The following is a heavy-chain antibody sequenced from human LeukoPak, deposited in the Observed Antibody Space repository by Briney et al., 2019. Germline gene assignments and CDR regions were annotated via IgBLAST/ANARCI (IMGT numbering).Heavy chain of an antibody. CDR1: GYTFTSYG. V-gene: IGHV1-18*01. Sequence: ASVKVSCKASGYTFTSYGISWVRQAPGQGLEWMGWISAYNGNTNYAQKLQGRVTMTTDTSTSTAYMELRSLRSDDTAVYYCARVKDSSGWYSASPRYYFDYWGQGTLVTVSP. CDR2: ISAYNGNT. CDR3: ARVKDSSGWYSASPRYYFDY. D-gene: IGHD6-19*01. J-gene: IGHJ4*02.